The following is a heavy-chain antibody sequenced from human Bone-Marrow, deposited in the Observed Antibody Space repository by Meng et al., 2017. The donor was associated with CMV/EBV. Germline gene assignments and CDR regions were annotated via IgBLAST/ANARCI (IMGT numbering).Heavy chain of an antibody. Sequence: LSCKPSGYSFTSYWIGCVRQMPGKGLEWMGIIYPGDSDTRYSPSFQGQVTISADKSISTAYLQWSSLKASDTAMYYCARDLGSWYPNYYYGMDVWGQGTTVTVSS. CDR1: GYSFTSYW. D-gene: IGHD6-13*01. J-gene: IGHJ6*02. V-gene: IGHV5-51*01. CDR3: ARDLGSWYPNYYYGMDV. CDR2: IYPGDSDT.